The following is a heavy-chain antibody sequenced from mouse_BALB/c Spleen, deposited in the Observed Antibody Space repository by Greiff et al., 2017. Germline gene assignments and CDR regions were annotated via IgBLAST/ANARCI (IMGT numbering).Heavy chain of an antibody. CDR2: IDPANGNT. D-gene: IGHD2-4*01. CDR3: ARPYDYDEVFAY. V-gene: IGHV14-3*02. CDR1: GFNIKDTY. J-gene: IGHJ3*01. Sequence: VQLQQSGAELVKPGASVKLSCTASGFNIKDTYMHWVKQRPEQGLEWIGRIDPANGNTKYDPKFQGKATITADTSSNTAYLQLSSLTSEDTAVYYCARPYDYDEVFAYWGQGTLVTVSA.